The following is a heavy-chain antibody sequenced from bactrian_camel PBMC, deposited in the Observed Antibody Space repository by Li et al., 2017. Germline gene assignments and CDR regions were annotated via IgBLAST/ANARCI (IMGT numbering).Heavy chain of an antibody. CDR1: GFTVSDKW. CDR3: GRGLGYEYRE. V-gene: IGHV3S6*01. J-gene: IGHJ4*01. D-gene: IGHD3*01. CDR2: IYTGDGTS. Sequence: HVQLVESGGGLVRPGGSLRLSCAASGFTVSDKWMHWVRQAPGKGLEWVSSIYTGDGTSYSADSVKGRFTISRDNAKDTVYLQLNNLKTEDAAMYYCGRGLGYEYREWGQGTQVTVS.